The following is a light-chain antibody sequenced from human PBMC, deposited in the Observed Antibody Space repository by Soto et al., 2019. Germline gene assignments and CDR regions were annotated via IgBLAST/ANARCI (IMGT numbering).Light chain of an antibody. CDR3: QQRNNWPPVT. Sequence: ENVLTQSPGILSLSPGERATLSCRATQSVTNRYFAWYQQKPGQAPRLLIYGISSRATDIPDRFSGSGSGTDFTLTISSLEPEDFAVYYCQQRNNWPPVTFGGGTKVEIK. CDR2: GIS. V-gene: IGKV3D-20*02. J-gene: IGKJ4*01. CDR1: QSVTNRY.